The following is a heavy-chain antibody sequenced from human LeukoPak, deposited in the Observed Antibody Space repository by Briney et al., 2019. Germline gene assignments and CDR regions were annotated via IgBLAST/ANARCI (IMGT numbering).Heavy chain of an antibody. J-gene: IGHJ4*02. CDR2: ISGDAGST. CDR1: GFTFDDYA. V-gene: IGHV3-43*02. D-gene: IGHD5-24*01. Sequence: GGSLRLSCAASGFTFDDYAMHWVRQAPGKGLEWVSLISGDAGSTYYADSVKGRFTISREDSKNSLYLQMNSLRTEDTAFYYCAKDIYRGLDMATRPDYWGQGTLVTVSS. CDR3: AKDIYRGLDMATRPDY.